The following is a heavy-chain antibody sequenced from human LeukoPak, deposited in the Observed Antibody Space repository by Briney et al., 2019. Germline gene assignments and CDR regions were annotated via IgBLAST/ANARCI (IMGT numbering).Heavy chain of an antibody. V-gene: IGHV4-31*03. CDR3: AREVITMVRGVTQYMDV. CDR2: IYYSGST. Sequence: SETPSLTCTVSGGSISSGGYSWSWIRQPPGKGLEWIGYIYYSGSTYYNPSLKSRVTISVDTSKNQFSLKLSSVTAADTAVYYCAREVITMVRGVTQYMDVWGKGTTVTVSS. CDR1: GGSISSGGYS. D-gene: IGHD3-10*01. J-gene: IGHJ6*03.